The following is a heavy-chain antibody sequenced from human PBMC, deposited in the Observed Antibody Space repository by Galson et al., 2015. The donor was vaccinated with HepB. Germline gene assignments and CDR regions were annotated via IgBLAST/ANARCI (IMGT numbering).Heavy chain of an antibody. Sequence: SLRLSCAATGFSFSDHYMSWFRQAPGKGLEWLSYISGGGTTMTYADSVKGRFTVSRDNTKNSLYLQMSSLRDEDTAMYYCSRDPRTADYWGQGTLVTVSS. CDR3: SRDPRTADY. V-gene: IGHV3-11*01. CDR1: GFSFSDHY. J-gene: IGHJ4*02. CDR2: ISGGGTTM.